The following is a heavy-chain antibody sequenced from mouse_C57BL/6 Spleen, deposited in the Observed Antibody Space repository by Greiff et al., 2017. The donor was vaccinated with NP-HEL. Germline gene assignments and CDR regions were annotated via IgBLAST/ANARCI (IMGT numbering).Heavy chain of an antibody. CDR1: GYTFTDYY. Sequence: VQLQQSGPELVKPGASVKISCKASGYTFTDYYMNWVKQSHGKSLEWIGDINPNNGGTSYNQKFKGKATLTVDKSSSTAYMELRSLTSDDSAVYYCARGAYPYYAMDYWGQGTSVTVSS. D-gene: IGHD2-10*01. CDR3: ARGAYPYYAMDY. CDR2: INPNNGGT. V-gene: IGHV1-26*01. J-gene: IGHJ4*01.